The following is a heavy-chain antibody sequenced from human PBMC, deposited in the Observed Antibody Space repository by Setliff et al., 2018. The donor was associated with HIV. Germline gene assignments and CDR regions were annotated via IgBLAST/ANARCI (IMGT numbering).Heavy chain of an antibody. CDR1: GGSISSSGNY. D-gene: IGHD2-15*01. Sequence: SETLSLTCTVSGGSISSSGNYWTWIRQRPGKGLEWIGYIYHTGTTYYHPSLKSRVLISVDTSNNQFSLRLSSVTAADTAVYYCARAPFRGGSFGWFDPWGQGTLVTVSS. J-gene: IGHJ5*02. V-gene: IGHV4-31*03. CDR2: IYHTGTT. CDR3: ARAPFRGGSFGWFDP.